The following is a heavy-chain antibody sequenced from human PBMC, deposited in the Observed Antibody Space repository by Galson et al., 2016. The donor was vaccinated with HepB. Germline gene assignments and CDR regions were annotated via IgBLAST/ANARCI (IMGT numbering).Heavy chain of an antibody. CDR1: GFTFGTYA. D-gene: IGHD2-21*01. J-gene: IGHJ4*02. Sequence: SLRLSCAASGFTFGTYAMSWVRQAPGGGLEWIAAISATGSSTTYAASAKGRFSISRDNSKNTLHLHMDSLRAEDTALYYCTKETSDRDYFEYWGRGALVTVSS. CDR2: ISATGSST. V-gene: IGHV3-23*01. CDR3: TKETSDRDYFEY.